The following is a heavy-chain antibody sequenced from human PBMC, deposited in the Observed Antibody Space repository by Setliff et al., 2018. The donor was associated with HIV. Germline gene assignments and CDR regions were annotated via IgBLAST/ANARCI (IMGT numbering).Heavy chain of an antibody. CDR3: ARGAVAGKFNYFDY. CDR1: GGSFSGYY. V-gene: IGHV4-34*01. J-gene: IGHJ4*02. CDR2: INHSGST. Sequence: TSETLSLTCAVYGGSFSGYYWSWIRQPPGKGLEWIGEINHSGSTNYNPSLKSRVTISVDTSKNQFSLKLSSVTAADTAVYYCARGAVAGKFNYFDYWGQGTLVTVSS. D-gene: IGHD6-19*01.